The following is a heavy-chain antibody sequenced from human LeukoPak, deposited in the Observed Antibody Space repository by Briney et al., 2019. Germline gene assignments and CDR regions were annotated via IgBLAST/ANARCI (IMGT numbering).Heavy chain of an antibody. CDR3: ARDLYGGNSEFYFDY. CDR1: GYTFTGYY. Sequence: GASVKVSCKASGYTFTGYYMHWVSQAPGQGLEWMGWINPNSGGTNYAQKFQGRVTMTRDTSISTAYMELSRRRSDDTAVYYCARDLYGGNSEFYFDYWGQGTLVTVSS. V-gene: IGHV1-2*02. J-gene: IGHJ4*02. D-gene: IGHD4-23*01. CDR2: INPNSGGT.